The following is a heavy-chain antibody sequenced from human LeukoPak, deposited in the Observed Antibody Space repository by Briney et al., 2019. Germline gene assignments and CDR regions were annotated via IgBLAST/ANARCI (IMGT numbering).Heavy chain of an antibody. CDR1: GFSLSTSEMR. CDR3: ARTQGCSRASCYDDY. CDR2: IDWDDDK. D-gene: IGHD2-2*01. Sequence: SGPALVKXTQTLTLTCTFSGFSLSTSEMRVSWIRQPPGKALEWLARIDWDDDKFYSASVKTRLTISKDTSKHQVVLTMTNMDPVDTATYYCARTQGCSRASCYDDYWGQGTLVTVSS. V-gene: IGHV2-70*04. J-gene: IGHJ4*02.